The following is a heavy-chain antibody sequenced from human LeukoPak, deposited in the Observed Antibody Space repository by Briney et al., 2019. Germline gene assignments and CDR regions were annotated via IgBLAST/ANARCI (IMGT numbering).Heavy chain of an antibody. CDR2: IWYDGSNK. CDR1: GFTFSSYG. J-gene: IGHJ4*02. V-gene: IGHV3-33*01. D-gene: IGHD6-13*01. CDR3: ARESPGIAAAGLGF. Sequence: GGSLRLSCAASGFTFSSYGMHWVRQAPGKGLEWVAVIWYDGSNKYYADSVKGRFTISRDNSKNTLYLQMNSLRAEDTAVYYCARESPGIAAAGLGFWGQGTLVTVSS.